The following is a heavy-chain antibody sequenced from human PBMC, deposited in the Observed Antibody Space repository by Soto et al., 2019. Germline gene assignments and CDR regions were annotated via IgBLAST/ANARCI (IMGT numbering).Heavy chain of an antibody. D-gene: IGHD3-3*01. CDR3: AKNPYDFWSGYLSYSLVLVPDY. CDR1: GFTFDDYT. CDR2: ISGSGGST. Sequence: GGSLRLSCAASGFTFDDYTMHWVRQAPGKGLEWVSAISGSGGSTYYADSVKGRFTISRDNSKNTLYLQMNSLRAEDTAVYYCAKNPYDFWSGYLSYSLVLVPDYWGQGTLVTVSS. V-gene: IGHV3-23*01. J-gene: IGHJ4*02.